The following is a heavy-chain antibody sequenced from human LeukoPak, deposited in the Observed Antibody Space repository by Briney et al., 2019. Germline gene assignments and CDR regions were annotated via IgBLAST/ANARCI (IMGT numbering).Heavy chain of an antibody. V-gene: IGHV3-48*01. J-gene: IGHJ4*02. CDR2: ISSGSSTI. CDR3: ARGSQLDLV. CDR1: GFTFSSYS. Sequence: PGGSLRLSCAASGFTFSSYSMNWVRQAPGKGLEWVSYISSGSSTIYYADSVKGRFTISRDNAKNSLYLQMNSLRAEDTAVYYCARGSQLDLVWGQGTLVTVSS. D-gene: IGHD6-13*01.